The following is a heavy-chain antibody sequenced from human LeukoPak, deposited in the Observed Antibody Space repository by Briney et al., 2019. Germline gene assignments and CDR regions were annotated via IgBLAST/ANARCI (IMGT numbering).Heavy chain of an antibody. CDR3: VKNGKYQLLPNYYYYYGMDV. J-gene: IGHJ6*02. V-gene: IGHV3-23*01. Sequence: GGSLRLSCAASGFTFSSYAMSWVRQAPGKGLEWVSAISGSGGSTYYADSVKGRFTISRDNSKNTLYLQMNSLRAEDTAVYYCVKNGKYQLLPNYYYYYGMDVWGQGTTVTVSS. CDR1: GFTFSSYA. D-gene: IGHD2-2*01. CDR2: ISGSGGST.